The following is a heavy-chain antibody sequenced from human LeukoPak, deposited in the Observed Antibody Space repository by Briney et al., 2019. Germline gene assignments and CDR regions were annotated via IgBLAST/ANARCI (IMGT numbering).Heavy chain of an antibody. J-gene: IGHJ4*02. Sequence: KAGGSLRLSCAASGFTFSDYYMSWIRQAPGKGLEWVSYISSSGSTIYYADSVKGRFTISRDNAKNSLYLQMNSLRAEDTAVYYCARADGRYSGYDSADYFDYWGQGTLVTVSS. CDR1: GFTFSDYY. V-gene: IGHV3-11*04. CDR3: ARADGRYSGYDSADYFDY. D-gene: IGHD5-12*01. CDR2: ISSSGSTI.